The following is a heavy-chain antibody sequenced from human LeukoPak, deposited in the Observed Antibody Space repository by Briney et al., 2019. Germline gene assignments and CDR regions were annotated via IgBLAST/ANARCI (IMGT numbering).Heavy chain of an antibody. Sequence: GGSLRLSCAASGFXFTNYAMSWVRQAPGKGLEWVSVISGSGGSTYYADSVKGRFTISRDNSKNTLFLQMNSLRGEDTAVYYCAKDDDYVWGNYRYVSWGQGTLVTVSS. J-gene: IGHJ5*02. CDR3: AKDDDYVWGNYRYVS. CDR1: GFXFTNYA. CDR2: ISGSGGST. V-gene: IGHV3-23*01. D-gene: IGHD3-16*02.